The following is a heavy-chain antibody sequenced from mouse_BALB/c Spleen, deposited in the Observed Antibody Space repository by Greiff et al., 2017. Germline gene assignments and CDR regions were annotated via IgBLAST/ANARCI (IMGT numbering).Heavy chain of an antibody. CDR3: ARGTTATAWFAY. V-gene: IGHV2-2*02. J-gene: IGHJ3*01. Sequence: VKLMESGPGLVQPSQSLSITCTVSGFSLTSYGVHWVRQSPGKGLEWLGVIWSGGSTDYNAAFISRLSISKDNSKSQVFFKMNSLQANDTAIYYCARGTTATAWFAYWGQGTLVTVSA. CDR1: GFSLTSYG. CDR2: IWSGGST. D-gene: IGHD1-2*01.